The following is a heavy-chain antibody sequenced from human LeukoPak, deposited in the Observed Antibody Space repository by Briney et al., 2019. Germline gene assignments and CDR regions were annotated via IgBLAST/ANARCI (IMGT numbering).Heavy chain of an antibody. V-gene: IGHV3-23*01. J-gene: IGHJ4*02. D-gene: IGHD5/OR15-5a*01. CDR3: ANDATPGNSVYDHFDY. CDR1: GFTFRIHA. Sequence: GGSLRLSCAASGFTFRIHAMSWVRQAPGKGLEWVSTIGSGDDLHYADSVKGRFTVSRDDPQNTLYLQMNSLRAEDAAIYYCANDATPGNSVYDHFDYWGQGTLVTVSS. CDR2: IGSGDDL.